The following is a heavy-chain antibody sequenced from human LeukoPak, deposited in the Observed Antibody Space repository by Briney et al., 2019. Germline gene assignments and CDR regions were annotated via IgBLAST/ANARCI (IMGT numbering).Heavy chain of an antibody. Sequence: PGGSLRLSCAASGFTFRSYAMSWVRQAPGKGLEWVSAISGNGGSTYYADSVKGRFTVSRDNSENTLFLQMNSLRAEDTAVYYCAKSTTVTTPFDYWGQGTLVTVSS. D-gene: IGHD4-17*01. CDR1: GFTFRSYA. CDR3: AKSTTVTTPFDY. CDR2: ISGNGGST. V-gene: IGHV3-23*01. J-gene: IGHJ4*02.